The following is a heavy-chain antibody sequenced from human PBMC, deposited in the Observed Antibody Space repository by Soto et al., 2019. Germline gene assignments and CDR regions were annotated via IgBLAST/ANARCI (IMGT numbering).Heavy chain of an antibody. CDR2: ISSTRGTI. CDR1: GLTFSNHN. V-gene: IGHV3-48*02. Sequence: EVQLVESGGGLVQPGGSLRLSCTASGLTFSNHNMNWVRQAPGTGLEWVSFISSTRGTIYYADSVKGRFTISRDNAKNSLYLQVNGLRDEDTAVYYCASRPHRGQSLVFDYWGQGTLVTVSS. J-gene: IGHJ4*02. CDR3: ASRPHRGQSLVFDY. D-gene: IGHD6-19*01.